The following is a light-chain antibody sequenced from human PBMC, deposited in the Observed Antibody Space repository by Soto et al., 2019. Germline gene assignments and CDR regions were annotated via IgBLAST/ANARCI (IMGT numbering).Light chain of an antibody. V-gene: IGKV1-5*01. CDR1: QSISSW. CDR3: QQHNSFSIT. J-gene: IGKJ5*01. CDR2: DAS. Sequence: DIQMTQSPSTLSASVGDRVTITCRASQSISSWLAWYQQKPGKAPKLLIYDASSLESGVPSRFSGSGSGAEFTLTINSLQADDFATYYCQQHNSFSITFGQGTRLETK.